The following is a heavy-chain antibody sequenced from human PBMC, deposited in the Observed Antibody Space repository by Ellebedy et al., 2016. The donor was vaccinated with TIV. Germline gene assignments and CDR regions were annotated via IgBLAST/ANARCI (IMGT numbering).Heavy chain of an antibody. CDR3: ARRYYGSGSYYPDY. V-gene: IGHV1-2*02. J-gene: IGHJ4*02. CDR1: GYTFTGYY. Sequence: ASVKVSCKASGYTFTGYYMHWVRQAPGQGLEWMGWINPNSGGTNYAQKFQGRVTMTRDTSISTAYMELSRLRSDDTAVYYCARRYYGSGSYYPDYWGQGTLATVSS. CDR2: INPNSGGT. D-gene: IGHD3-10*01.